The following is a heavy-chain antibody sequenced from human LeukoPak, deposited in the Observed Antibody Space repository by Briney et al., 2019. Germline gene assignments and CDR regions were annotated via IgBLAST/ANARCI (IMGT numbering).Heavy chain of an antibody. CDR2: VDYSADST. CDR3: ANSFDQYYYDSSGYYFPFDY. Sequence: GGSLRLPCTVSGFTLSSYEMSWIRQAPGKGLEWVSSVDYSADSTHYADSVMGRFTISRDNSKNTLYLQMNSLRAEDTAVYYCANSFDQYYYDSSGYYFPFDYWGQGTLVTVSS. V-gene: IGHV3-23*01. D-gene: IGHD3-22*01. CDR1: GFTLSSYE. J-gene: IGHJ4*02.